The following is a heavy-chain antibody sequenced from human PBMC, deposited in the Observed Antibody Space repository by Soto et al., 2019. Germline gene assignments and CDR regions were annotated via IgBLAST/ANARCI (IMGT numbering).Heavy chain of an antibody. J-gene: IGHJ4*02. V-gene: IGHV1-8*01. Sequence: QVQLVQAGAEVKKSGDSVKVSCKASGYNFTSHDITWVRQATVHGLEWMGWMNPNSGNTGYAQKFQGRVNMTRNTSISTAYMELSSLRSEDTAVYYCARWDYGDYARFDYWGQGTLVTVSS. CDR2: MNPNSGNT. CDR3: ARWDYGDYARFDY. CDR1: GYNFTSHD. D-gene: IGHD4-17*01.